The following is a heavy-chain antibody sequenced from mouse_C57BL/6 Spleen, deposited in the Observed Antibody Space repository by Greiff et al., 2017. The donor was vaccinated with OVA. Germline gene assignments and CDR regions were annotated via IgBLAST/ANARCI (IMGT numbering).Heavy chain of an antibody. Sequence: EVQLQESGPGLVKPSQSLSLTCSVTGYSITSGYYWNWIRQFPGNKLEWMGYISYDGSNNYNQSLKNRISITRDTSKNQFFLKLNSVTTEDTATYYGARARGTTVGVGYAKGYWGQGASVTVSS. D-gene: IGHD1-1*01. CDR2: ISYDGSN. CDR1: GYSITSGYY. CDR3: ARARGTTVGVGYAKGY. J-gene: IGHJ4*01. V-gene: IGHV3-6*01.